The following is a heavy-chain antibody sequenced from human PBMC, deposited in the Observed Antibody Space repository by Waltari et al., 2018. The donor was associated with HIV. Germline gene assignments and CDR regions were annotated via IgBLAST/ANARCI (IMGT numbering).Heavy chain of an antibody. CDR2: SYHSGST. CDR3: ARVYGYSGSYPGAPDDY. Sequence: QVQLQESGPGLVKPSETLSLTCAVSGYSISSGYYWGWIRQPPGKGLKWNGSSYHSGSTNYNPSRKSRVTISVDTSKNQFSLKLSSVTAADTAVYYCARVYGYSGSYPGAPDDYWGQGTLVTVSS. J-gene: IGHJ4*02. CDR1: GYSISSGYY. V-gene: IGHV4-38-2*01. D-gene: IGHD1-26*01.